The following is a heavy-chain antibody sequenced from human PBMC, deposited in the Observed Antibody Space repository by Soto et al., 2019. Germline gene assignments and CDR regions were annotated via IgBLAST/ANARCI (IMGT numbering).Heavy chain of an antibody. V-gene: IGHV4-59*08. D-gene: IGHD2-2*01. CDR2: IYYSGTT. CDR1: GCSISSYY. J-gene: IGHJ4*02. Sequence: SETLSLSCTVSGCSISSYYWSWIRQPPGKGLEWIGYIYYSGTTYYNPSLRSRVTISVDTSKIQFSLRLSSVTAADTAVYHCVRQSSSSTCFDCWGQGTLVT. CDR3: VRQSSSSTCFDC.